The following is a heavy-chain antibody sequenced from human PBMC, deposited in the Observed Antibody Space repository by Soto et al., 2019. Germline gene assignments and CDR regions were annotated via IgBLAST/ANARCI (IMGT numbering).Heavy chain of an antibody. Sequence: GGSLRLSCAASGFTFSSYEMNWVRQAPGKGLEWVSYISSSGSTIYYADSVKGRFTISRDNAKNSLYLQMNSLRAEDTAVYYCARNTGRYYYDSSGYQRLDPWGQGTLVTVSS. J-gene: IGHJ5*02. V-gene: IGHV3-48*03. CDR3: ARNTGRYYYDSSGYQRLDP. CDR1: GFTFSSYE. CDR2: ISSSGSTI. D-gene: IGHD3-22*01.